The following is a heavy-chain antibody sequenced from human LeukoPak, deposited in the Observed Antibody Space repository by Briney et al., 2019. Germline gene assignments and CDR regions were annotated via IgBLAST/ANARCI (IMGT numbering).Heavy chain of an antibody. Sequence: ASVTVSCKASGGTFSSYAISWVRQAPGQGLEWMGGIIPIFGTANYAQKFQGRVTITTDESTSTAYMELSSRRSEDTAVYYCARDRYYDSSGYYHGGGAFDIWGQGTMVTVSS. CDR1: GGTFSSYA. D-gene: IGHD3-22*01. J-gene: IGHJ3*02. V-gene: IGHV1-69*05. CDR3: ARDRYYDSSGYYHGGGAFDI. CDR2: IIPIFGTA.